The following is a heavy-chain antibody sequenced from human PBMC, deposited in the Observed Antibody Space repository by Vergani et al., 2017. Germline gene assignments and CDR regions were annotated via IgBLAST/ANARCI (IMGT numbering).Heavy chain of an antibody. V-gene: IGHV4-30-2*01. CDR3: ARASLRALVGYYYYMDV. J-gene: IGHJ6*03. Sequence: QVQLQESGSGLVKPSQTLSLTCAVSDDSITNGGFSWNWIRQPPGKGPEWIGYIFPSGNSDYNPSLKNRVSISLAKSKNQFSLWVNSVTAADTAVYFCARASLRALVGYYYYMDVWGKGKTVVVSS. CDR1: DDSITNGGFS. D-gene: IGHD3-16*02. CDR2: IFPSGNS.